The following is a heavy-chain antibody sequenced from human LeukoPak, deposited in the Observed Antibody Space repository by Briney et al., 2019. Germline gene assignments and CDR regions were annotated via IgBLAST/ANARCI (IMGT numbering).Heavy chain of an antibody. CDR2: IIPIFGTA. CDR1: GGTFSSYA. Sequence: SVKVSCKASGGTFSSYAISWGRQAPGQGLEWMGGIIPIFGTANYAQKFQGRVTITADESTSTAYMELSSLRSEDTAVYYCARDRRSGGRLELDYWGQGTLVTVSS. D-gene: IGHD3-10*01. CDR3: ARDRRSGGRLELDY. J-gene: IGHJ4*02. V-gene: IGHV1-69*01.